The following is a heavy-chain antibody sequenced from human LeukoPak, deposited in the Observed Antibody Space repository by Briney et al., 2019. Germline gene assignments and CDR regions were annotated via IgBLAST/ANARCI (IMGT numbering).Heavy chain of an antibody. V-gene: IGHV4-39*07. D-gene: IGHD7-27*01. CDR3: ARDRSPLGFDY. Sequence: SETLSLTCAVSGVSITSSTYDWGWVRQPRGRGREWNVNVFYNGNTKYNPSLKSRRTISRDTSNNQFSLTLTSVTAADTAVYYCARDRSPLGFDYWGQGILVTVSS. CDR1: GVSITSSTYD. CDR2: VFYNGNT. J-gene: IGHJ4*02.